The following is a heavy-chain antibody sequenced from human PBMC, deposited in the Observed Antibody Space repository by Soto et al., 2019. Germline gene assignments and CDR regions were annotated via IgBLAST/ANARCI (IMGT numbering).Heavy chain of an antibody. J-gene: IGHJ4*02. CDR2: VYPRDSDT. V-gene: IGHV5-51*01. CDR1: GYIFIDYW. Sequence: GESLKISCKASGYIFIDYWIGWVRQMPGKGLEWMGIVYPRDSDTRYSPSFQGQVTISADRSTGTAFLQWRSLKASDTALYYCARTPLPGYSIHFNSWGQGTMVTVYS. D-gene: IGHD2-15*01. CDR3: ARTPLPGYSIHFNS.